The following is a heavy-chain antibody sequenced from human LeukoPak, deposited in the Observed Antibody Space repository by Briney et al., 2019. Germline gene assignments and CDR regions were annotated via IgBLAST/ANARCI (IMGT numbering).Heavy chain of an antibody. J-gene: IGHJ4*02. V-gene: IGHV4-4*07. CDR1: GGSIRSY. D-gene: IGHD3-9*01. CDR2: IYGSGST. CDR3: AAEGDILTGKTYFDY. Sequence: SETLSLTCTVSGGSIRSYWSWIRQPAGKGLEWIGRIYGSGSTDYNPSLKSRVTMSIDTSKNQFSLKLSSVTTADTAVYYCAAEGDILTGKTYFDYWGQGTLVTVSS.